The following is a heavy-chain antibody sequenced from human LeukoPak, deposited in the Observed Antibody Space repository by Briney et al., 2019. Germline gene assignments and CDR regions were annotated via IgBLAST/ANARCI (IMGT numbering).Heavy chain of an antibody. Sequence: PSETLCLTCTVSGVSISSSSYCWVWIRQPPGKGREWIVSVYYSGTTYFNPSLKSRVTISVDTSKNQFSLKLSPVTAADTAVYYCAGLEVTDINAFDIWGRGTMVTVSS. CDR3: AGLEVTDINAFDI. J-gene: IGHJ3*02. CDR2: VYYSGTT. V-gene: IGHV4-39*01. D-gene: IGHD2-21*02. CDR1: GVSISSSSYC.